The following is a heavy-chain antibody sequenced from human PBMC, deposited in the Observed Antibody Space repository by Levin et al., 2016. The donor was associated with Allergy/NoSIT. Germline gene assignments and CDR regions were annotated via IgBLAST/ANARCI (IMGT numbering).Heavy chain of an antibody. CDR3: ARLSRYFDWSPMDV. J-gene: IGHJ6*02. CDR1: GGSISSGGYY. D-gene: IGHD3-9*01. V-gene: IGHV4-61*08. CDR2: IYYSGST. Sequence: SETLSLTCTVSGGSISSGGYYWSWIRQPPGKGLEWIGYIYYSGSTNYNPSLKSRVTISVDTSKNQFSLKLSSVTAADTAVYYCARLSRYFDWSPMDVWGQGTTVTVSS.